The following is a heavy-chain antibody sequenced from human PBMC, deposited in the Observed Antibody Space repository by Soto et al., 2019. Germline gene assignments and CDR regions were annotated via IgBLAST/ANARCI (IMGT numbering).Heavy chain of an antibody. D-gene: IGHD2-15*01. V-gene: IGHV1-46*03. J-gene: IGHJ4*02. Sequence: ASVKVSCKASGYTFTSYYRHWVRQAPGQGLEWMGIINPSGGSTSYAQKFQGRVTMTRDTSTSTVYMELSSLRSEDTAVYYCAREECSGGSCPHYYFDYWGQGTLVTVSS. CDR2: INPSGGST. CDR3: AREECSGGSCPHYYFDY. CDR1: GYTFTSYY.